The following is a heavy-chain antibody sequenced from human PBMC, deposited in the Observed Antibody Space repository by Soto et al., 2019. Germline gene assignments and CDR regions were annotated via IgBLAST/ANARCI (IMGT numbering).Heavy chain of an antibody. V-gene: IGHV1-18*04. D-gene: IGHD3-3*01. J-gene: IGHJ5*02. CDR3: ARVGTIFGVVIPSDNWFDP. Sequence: GASVKVSCKASGYTFTSYGISWVRQAPGQGLEWMGWISAYNGNTNYAQRLQGRVTMITDTSTSTAYMELRSLRSDDTAVYYCARVGTIFGVVIPSDNWFDPWGQGTLVTVSS. CDR1: GYTFTSYG. CDR2: ISAYNGNT.